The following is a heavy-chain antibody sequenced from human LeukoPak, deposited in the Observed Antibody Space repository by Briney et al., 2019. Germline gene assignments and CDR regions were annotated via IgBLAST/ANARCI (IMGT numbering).Heavy chain of an antibody. D-gene: IGHD3-10*01. Sequence: SETLSLTCTVSGGSINSTNYNWGWIRQPPRRGPEWLASVYYSGLTYYNPSLKSRVSISVDTSKNQFSLTLTSVTAADAAVYYCARVAYGSGSRLIDCWGQGTLVTISS. V-gene: IGHV4-39*07. CDR2: VYYSGLT. CDR3: ARVAYGSGSRLIDC. J-gene: IGHJ4*02. CDR1: GGSINSTNYN.